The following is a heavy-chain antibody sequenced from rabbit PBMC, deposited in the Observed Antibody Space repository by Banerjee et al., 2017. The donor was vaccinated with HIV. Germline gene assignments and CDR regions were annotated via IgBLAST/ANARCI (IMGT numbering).Heavy chain of an antibody. D-gene: IGHD8-1*01. Sequence: QEQLEESGGGLVKPEGSLTLTCKASGFSFSNKYVMCWVRQAPGKGLEWIACINAANDDNTCYASWAKGRFTISKTSSTTVTLQMTSLTAADTATYFCARDLGGSSDLWGPGTLVTVS. CDR2: INAANDDNT. V-gene: IGHV1S45*01. CDR3: ARDLGGSSDL. J-gene: IGHJ4*01. CDR1: GFSFSNKYV.